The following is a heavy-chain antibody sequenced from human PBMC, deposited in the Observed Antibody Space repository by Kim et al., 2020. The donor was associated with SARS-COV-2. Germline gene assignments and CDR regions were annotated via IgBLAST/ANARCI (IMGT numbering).Heavy chain of an antibody. CDR2: IYYSGST. CDR1: GGSISSYY. D-gene: IGHD3-3*01. V-gene: IGHV4-59*08. J-gene: IGHJ4*02. CDR3: ARLSTIFGVVTFGALDY. Sequence: SETLSLTCTVSGGSISSYYWSWIRQPPGKGLEWIGYIYYSGSTNSNSSLKSRVTISVDTSKNQFSLKLSSVTAADTAVYYCARLSTIFGVVTFGALDYWGQGTLVTVSS.